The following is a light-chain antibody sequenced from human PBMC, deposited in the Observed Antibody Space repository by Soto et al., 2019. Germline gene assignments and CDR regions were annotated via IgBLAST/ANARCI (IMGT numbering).Light chain of an antibody. J-gene: IGLJ1*01. V-gene: IGLV2-8*01. Sequence: QSVLTQPPSESGSPGQSVTISCTGTRSDVGGYKYVAWYQQYPGKAPKLMIYAVSKRPSGVPDRFSGSKSGNTASLTVSGLQAEDEADYYCSSYAGSNTYVCGTGTKV. CDR1: RSDVGGYKY. CDR3: SSYAGSNTYV. CDR2: AVS.